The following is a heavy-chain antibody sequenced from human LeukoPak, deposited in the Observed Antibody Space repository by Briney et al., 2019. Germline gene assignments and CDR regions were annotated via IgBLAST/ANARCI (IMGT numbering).Heavy chain of an antibody. D-gene: IGHD4-11*01. CDR2: IIPIFGTA. Sequence: ASVKVSCKASGGTFSSYAISWVRQAPGQGLEWMGGIIPIFGTANYAQKFQGRVTITAGESTSTAYMELSSLRSEDTAVYYCAPTTVTPTSQPVAVNWGQGTLVTVSS. J-gene: IGHJ4*02. CDR3: APTTVTPTSQPVAVN. CDR1: GGTFSSYA. V-gene: IGHV1-69*01.